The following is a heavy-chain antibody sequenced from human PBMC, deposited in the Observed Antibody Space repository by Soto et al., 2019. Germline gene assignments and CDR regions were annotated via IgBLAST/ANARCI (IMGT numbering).Heavy chain of an antibody. CDR3: AREGFTEIQLWQYYYYGMDV. Sequence: XETRSLACAVSGGYISGDSCSWSWIRQPPGKGLEWIGSIYHSGSTYYNPSLKSRVTISVDTSKNQFSLKLSSVTAADTAVYYCAREGFTEIQLWQYYYYGMDVWGQGSTVTVS. CDR1: GGYISGDSCS. CDR2: IYHSGST. V-gene: IGHV4-39*07. J-gene: IGHJ6*02. D-gene: IGHD5-18*01.